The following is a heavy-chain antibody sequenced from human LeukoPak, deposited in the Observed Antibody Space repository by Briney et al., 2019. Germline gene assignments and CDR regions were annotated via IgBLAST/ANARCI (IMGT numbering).Heavy chain of an antibody. J-gene: IGHJ6*03. CDR2: IYYSGST. D-gene: IGHD4-17*01. Sequence: SETLSLTCTVSGGSISSYYWSWIRQPPGMGLEWIGYIYYSGSTNYNPSLKSRVTISVDTSKNQFSLKLSSVTAADTAVYYCARSEDSDYGDYEYYYYYMDVWGKGTTVTVSS. CDR3: ARSEDSDYGDYEYYYYYMDV. CDR1: GGSISSYY. V-gene: IGHV4-59*01.